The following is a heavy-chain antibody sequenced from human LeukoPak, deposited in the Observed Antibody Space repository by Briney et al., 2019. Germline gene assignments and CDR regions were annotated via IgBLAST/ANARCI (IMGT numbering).Heavy chain of an antibody. D-gene: IGHD6-13*01. J-gene: IGHJ4*02. CDR3: ARDSERSNWD. CDR2: IKGDGSDK. V-gene: IGHV3-7*01. CDR1: GFTFGSYW. Sequence: GGSLRLSCAASGFTFGSYWMSWVRQTPGKGLEWVADIKGDGSDKKYVASVEGRFTISRDNAKNSLYLQMDSLRAEDTAVSYCARDSERSNWDWGQGSLVTVSS.